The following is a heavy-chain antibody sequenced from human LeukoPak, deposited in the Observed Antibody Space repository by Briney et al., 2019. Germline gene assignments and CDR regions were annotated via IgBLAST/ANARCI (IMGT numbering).Heavy chain of an antibody. CDR2: IYYSGST. CDR3: ARDPGYGSGSYYNPGEFDY. D-gene: IGHD3-10*01. Sequence: PSGTLSLTCTVSGGSISSYYWSWIRQPPGKGLEWIGYIYYSGSTNYNPSLKSRVTISVDTSKNQFSLKLSSVTAADTAVYYCARDPGYGSGSYYNPGEFDYWGQGTLVTVSS. CDR1: GGSISSYY. J-gene: IGHJ4*02. V-gene: IGHV4-59*01.